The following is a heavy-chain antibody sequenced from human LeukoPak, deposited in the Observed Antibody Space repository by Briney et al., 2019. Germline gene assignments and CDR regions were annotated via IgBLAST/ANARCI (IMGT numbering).Heavy chain of an antibody. D-gene: IGHD1-26*01. CDR3: ARRESGIYVY. CDR2: IHQSGSS. CDR1: GGSFSGYY. V-gene: IGHV4-34*01. J-gene: IGHJ4*02. Sequence: SETLSLTCAVYGGSFSGYYWSWLRQPPGKGLEWIGEIHQSGSSNYNPSLKSRVSISVDTSKNQFSLKVSSVTAADTAVYYCARRESGIYVYWGQGILVTVSS.